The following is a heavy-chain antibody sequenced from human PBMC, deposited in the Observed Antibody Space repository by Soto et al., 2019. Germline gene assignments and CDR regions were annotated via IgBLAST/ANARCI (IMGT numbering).Heavy chain of an antibody. CDR1: GGTISSWY. Sequence: SETLSLTCTVSGGTISSWYWSWIRQPPGKGLEWIGYIYYSGSTNCNPSLKSRVTISVDTSKNQLSLKLSSVTAADTAVYYCAREGYYDSSAFDYWGQGTLVTVSS. CDR3: AREGYYDSSAFDY. D-gene: IGHD3-22*01. J-gene: IGHJ4*02. V-gene: IGHV4-59*12. CDR2: IYYSGST.